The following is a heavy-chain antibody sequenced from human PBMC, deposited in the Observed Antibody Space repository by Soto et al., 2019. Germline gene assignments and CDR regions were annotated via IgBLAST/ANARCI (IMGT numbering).Heavy chain of an antibody. D-gene: IGHD4-4*01. Sequence: ASVKVSCKASGGTFSSYVISWVRQAPGQGLEWMGGIIPIFGTANYAQKFQGRVTITADESTSTAYMELSSLRSEDTAVYYCARAKYSNYVRYYYYYGMDVWGQGTTVTVSS. CDR2: IIPIFGTA. V-gene: IGHV1-69*13. CDR3: ARAKYSNYVRYYYYYGMDV. CDR1: GGTFSSYV. J-gene: IGHJ6*02.